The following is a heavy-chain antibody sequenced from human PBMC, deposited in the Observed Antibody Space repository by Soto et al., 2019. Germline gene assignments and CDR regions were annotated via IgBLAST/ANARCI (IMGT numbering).Heavy chain of an antibody. Sequence: PSETLSLTCTVSSGSVSTGSYDWSWIRQPPGKGLEWIGKIFFTGSAHYNPSLRNRVTMSVDTSKDQFSLTLTSVTAADTAVYYCARDGHGMDVWGQGTTVTVSS. CDR2: IFFTGSA. V-gene: IGHV4-61*01. J-gene: IGHJ6*02. CDR3: ARDGHGMDV. CDR1: SGSVSTGSYD.